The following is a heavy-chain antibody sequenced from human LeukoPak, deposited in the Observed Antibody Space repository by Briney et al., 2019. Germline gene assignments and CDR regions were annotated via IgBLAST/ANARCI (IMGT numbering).Heavy chain of an antibody. D-gene: IGHD3-10*01. V-gene: IGHV4-38-2*02. Sequence: SETLSLTCTVSGYSISSGYYWGWIRQPPGKGLEWIGEIYHSGSTNYNPSLKSRVTISVDKSKNQFSLKLSSVTAADTAVYYCARSITMIRGFDYWGQGTLVTVSS. CDR1: GYSISSGYY. CDR3: ARSITMIRGFDY. CDR2: IYHSGST. J-gene: IGHJ4*02.